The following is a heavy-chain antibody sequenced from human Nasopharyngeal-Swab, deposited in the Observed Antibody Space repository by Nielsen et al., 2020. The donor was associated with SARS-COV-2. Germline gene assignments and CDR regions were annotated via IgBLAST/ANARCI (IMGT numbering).Heavy chain of an antibody. D-gene: IGHD3-10*01. CDR3: ARVLRSRSYYAFDI. CDR2: IYTSGST. Sequence: SETLSLTCTVSGGSISSYYWSWIRQPAGKGLEWIGRIYTSGSTNYNPSLKSRVTMSVDTSKNQFSLKLSSVTAADTAVYYCARVLRSRSYYAFDIWGQGTMVTVSS. J-gene: IGHJ3*02. CDR1: GGSISSYY. V-gene: IGHV4-4*07.